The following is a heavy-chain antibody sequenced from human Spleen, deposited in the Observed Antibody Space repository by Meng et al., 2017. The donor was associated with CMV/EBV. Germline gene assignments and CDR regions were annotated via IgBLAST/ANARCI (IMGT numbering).Heavy chain of an antibody. CDR3: AKDLSYYDFLTTLSFDY. CDR2: IWYDGSRK. CDR1: GFSFNSYG. Sequence: GGSLRLSCAASGFSFNSYGMHWVRQAPGKGLEWVAVIWYDGSRKYHLDSVKGRFTISRDNSKNMLYLQMNSLRAEDTAVYYCAKDLSYYDFLTTLSFDYWGQGTLVTVSS. V-gene: IGHV3-33*06. J-gene: IGHJ4*02. D-gene: IGHD3-9*01.